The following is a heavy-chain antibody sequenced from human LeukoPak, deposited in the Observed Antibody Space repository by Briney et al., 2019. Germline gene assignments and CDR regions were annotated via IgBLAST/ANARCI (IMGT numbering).Heavy chain of an antibody. J-gene: IGHJ4*02. Sequence: GGSLRLSCAASGFTFSSYGISWVRPAPGRGLEWVSSISGSGTNTNYADSVKGRFTISRDNSKNTVYLQMKSLRAEDTAVYYCAKSSRPVTAMAFFDYWGQGTLVTVSS. CDR1: GFTFSSYG. D-gene: IGHD5-18*01. CDR2: ISGSGTNT. CDR3: AKSSRPVTAMAFFDY. V-gene: IGHV3-23*01.